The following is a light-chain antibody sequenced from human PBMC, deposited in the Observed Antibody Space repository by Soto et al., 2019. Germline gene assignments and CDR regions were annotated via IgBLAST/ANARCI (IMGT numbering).Light chain of an antibody. CDR3: QKYNSAPLT. Sequence: IHMPHSPSSLSASVLYRVTITFLSTQVIINYLAWYQQKPGKVPKLLIYAASTLQSGVPSRFIGSGSGTDFTLTISSLQPEDVATYYCQKYNSAPLTFGGGTKVDIK. J-gene: IGKJ4*01. V-gene: IGKV1-27*01. CDR1: QVIINY. CDR2: AAS.